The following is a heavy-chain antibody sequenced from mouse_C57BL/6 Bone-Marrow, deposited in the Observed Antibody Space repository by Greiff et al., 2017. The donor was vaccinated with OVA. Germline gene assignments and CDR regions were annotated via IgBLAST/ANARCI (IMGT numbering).Heavy chain of an antibody. CDR1: GYTFTSYG. Sequence: QVQLKESGAELARPGASVKLSCKASGYTFTSYGISWVKQRTGQGLEWIGEIYPRSGNTYYNEKFKGKATLTADKSSSTAYMELRSLTSEDSAVYFCASFNWDDAMDYWGQGTSVTVSS. CDR2: IYPRSGNT. J-gene: IGHJ4*01. CDR3: ASFNWDDAMDY. D-gene: IGHD4-1*01. V-gene: IGHV1-81*01.